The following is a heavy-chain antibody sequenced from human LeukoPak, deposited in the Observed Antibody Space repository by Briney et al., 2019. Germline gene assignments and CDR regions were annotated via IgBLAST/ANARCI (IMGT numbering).Heavy chain of an antibody. D-gene: IGHD5-12*01. CDR2: INHSGST. V-gene: IGHV4-34*01. CDR1: GGSFSGYY. J-gene: IGHJ4*02. CDR3: ARRRGPGYFDY. Sequence: KPSETLSLTCAVYGGSFSGYYWSWIRQPPGKGLEWIGEINHSGSTNYNPSLKSRVTISVDRSKNQFSLKLSSVTAADTAVYYCARRRGPGYFDYWGQGTLVTVSS.